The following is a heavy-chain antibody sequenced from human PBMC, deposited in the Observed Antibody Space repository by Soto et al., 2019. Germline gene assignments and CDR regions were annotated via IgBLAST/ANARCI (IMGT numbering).Heavy chain of an antibody. V-gene: IGHV1-18*01. CDR3: ARDRDILTGYYGNAFDI. Sequence: QVQLVQSGAEVKKPGASVKVSCKASGYTFTSYGISWVRLAPGQGLEWMGWISAYNGNTNYAQKLQGRVTMTTDTSTSTAYMELRSLRSDDTAVYSYARDRDILTGYYGNAFDIWGQGTMVTVSS. CDR2: ISAYNGNT. J-gene: IGHJ3*02. D-gene: IGHD3-9*01. CDR1: GYTFTSYG.